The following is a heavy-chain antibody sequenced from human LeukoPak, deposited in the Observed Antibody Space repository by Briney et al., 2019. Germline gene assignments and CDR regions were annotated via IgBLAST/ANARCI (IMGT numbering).Heavy chain of an antibody. CDR3: VGRKDGDHPFEN. D-gene: IGHD2-21*01. CDR1: GGSISSYY. V-gene: IGHV4-59*01. J-gene: IGHJ4*02. CDR2: IYYSGST. Sequence: PSETLSLTCSVPGGSISSYYWNWLRQPPGKGLEWIGYIYYSGSTNYNPSLKSRVTISVDTSKNQISLKLSSVTAADTAVYHCVGRKDGDHPFENWGQGTLVTVSS.